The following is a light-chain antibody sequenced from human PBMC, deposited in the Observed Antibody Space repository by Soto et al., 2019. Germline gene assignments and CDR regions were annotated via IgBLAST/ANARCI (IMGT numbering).Light chain of an antibody. V-gene: IGLV2-14*01. CDR2: DVS. J-gene: IGLJ3*02. CDR1: SSDVGGYNY. Sequence: QSVLTQPASVSGSPGQSITISCTGTSSDVGGYNYVSWYQQHPGKAPKLMIYDVSNRPSGVSNRFSGSKSGNTASLTISGLQAEEEADYYCSSYTSSSTPSWVFGGGTKLTVL. CDR3: SSYTSSSTPSWV.